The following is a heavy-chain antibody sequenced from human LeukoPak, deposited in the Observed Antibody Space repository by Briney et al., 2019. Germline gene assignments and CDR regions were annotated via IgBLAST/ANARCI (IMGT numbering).Heavy chain of an antibody. CDR3: ARDSYYDSSNYYPSFDY. V-gene: IGHV1-69*01. CDR2: IIPIFGTA. D-gene: IGHD3-22*01. J-gene: IGHJ4*02. CDR1: GGTFSSYA. Sequence: SVKVSCKASGGTFSSYAISWVRQAPGQGLEWMGGIIPIFGTANYAQKFQGRVTITADESTSTAYMELSSLRSEDTAVYYCARDSYYDSSNYYPSFDYWGQGTLVTVSS.